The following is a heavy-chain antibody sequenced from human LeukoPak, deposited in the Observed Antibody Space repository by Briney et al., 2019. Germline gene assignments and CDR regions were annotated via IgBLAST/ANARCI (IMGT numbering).Heavy chain of an antibody. D-gene: IGHD6-19*01. CDR2: ISAHNGNT. J-gene: IGHJ6*03. V-gene: IGHV1-18*01. CDR1: GYTFTSYG. Sequence: ASVKVSCKASGYTFTSYGISWVRQAPGQGLEWMGWISAHNGNTNYAQKLQGRVTMTTDTSTSPAYMELRSLRSDDTGVYYCARGIAVAGGYYYYYMDVWGKGTTVTVSS. CDR3: ARGIAVAGGYYYYYMDV.